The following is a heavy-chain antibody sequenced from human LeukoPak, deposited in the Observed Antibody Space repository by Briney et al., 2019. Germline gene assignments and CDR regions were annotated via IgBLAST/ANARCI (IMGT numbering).Heavy chain of an antibody. CDR3: ARAEGFGGVIGY. J-gene: IGHJ4*02. D-gene: IGHD3-16*01. CDR1: GYSITRGYY. V-gene: IGHV4-38-2*02. Sequence: SETLSLNCSVSGYSITRGYYWAWIRQSPGKGLEWIGNIWHGGTTYYNPSLKSRVTISVDTSKNQFSLKLSSVTAADTAVYYCARAEGFGGVIGYWGQGTLVTVSS. CDR2: IWHGGTT.